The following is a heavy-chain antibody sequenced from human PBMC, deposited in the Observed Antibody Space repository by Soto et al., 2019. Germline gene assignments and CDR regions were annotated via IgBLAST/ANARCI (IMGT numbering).Heavy chain of an antibody. Sequence: GASVKVSCKASVGTFSSYAISWVRQAPGQGLEWMGGIIPIFGTANYAQKFQGRVTITADESTSTAYMELSSLRSEDTAVYYCARDLRAAISSGYYGMDVWGQGTTVTVSS. CDR2: IIPIFGTA. D-gene: IGHD2-2*01. J-gene: IGHJ6*02. CDR1: VGTFSSYA. V-gene: IGHV1-69*13. CDR3: ARDLRAAISSGYYGMDV.